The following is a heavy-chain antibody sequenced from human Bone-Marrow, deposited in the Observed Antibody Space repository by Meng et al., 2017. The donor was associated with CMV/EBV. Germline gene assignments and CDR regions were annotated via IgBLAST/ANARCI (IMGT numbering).Heavy chain of an antibody. CDR2: INHSGST. Sequence: GSFSGYYWSWIRQPPGKGLEWIGEINHSGSTNYNPSLKSRVTISVDTSKNQFSLKLSSVTAADTAVYYCARSDIVVVPAAIGGTETPWGQGTLVTVSS. J-gene: IGHJ5*02. V-gene: IGHV4-34*01. CDR1: GSFSGYY. CDR3: ARSDIVVVPAAIGGTETP. D-gene: IGHD2-2*02.